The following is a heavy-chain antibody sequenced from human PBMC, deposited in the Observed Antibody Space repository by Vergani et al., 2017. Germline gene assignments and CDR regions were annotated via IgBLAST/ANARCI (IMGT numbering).Heavy chain of an antibody. CDR1: GGSISSDNW. J-gene: IGHJ4*02. Sequence: QVQLQQWGPGLVTPSGTLSLTCAVYGGSISSDNWWNWVRQAPGKGLQWIGEIYRSRSTNYNPSLRRRVTISLDKSKNQFSLKLTSVTAVDTAVYFCASNPGLGGDVVNGWGQGSLLTVSS. CDR3: ASNPGLGGDVVNG. D-gene: IGHD3-16*01. V-gene: IGHV4-4*02. CDR2: IYRSRST.